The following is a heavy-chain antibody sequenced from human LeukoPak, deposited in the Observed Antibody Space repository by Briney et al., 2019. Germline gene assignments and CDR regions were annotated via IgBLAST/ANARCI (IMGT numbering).Heavy chain of an antibody. J-gene: IGHJ4*02. Sequence: GGSLRLSCAATGFTFFNYALAWVRQAPGKGLQSVSYISHSGHRTYYTASVLGRFTVSRDNSKNTLYLEMKGLTAEDTAVYYCAKDRRHCTSTFCSDDHFDYWGQGTLLTVSS. CDR2: ISHSGHRT. CDR1: GFTFFNYA. D-gene: IGHD2-8*01. V-gene: IGHV3-23*01. CDR3: AKDRRHCTSTFCSDDHFDY.